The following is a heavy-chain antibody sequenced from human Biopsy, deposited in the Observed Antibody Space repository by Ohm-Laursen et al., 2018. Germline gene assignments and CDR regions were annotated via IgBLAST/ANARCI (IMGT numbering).Heavy chain of an antibody. D-gene: IGHD6-19*01. CDR1: GYIFTSYY. CDR2: INPSGGST. J-gene: IGHJ4*02. Sequence: ASVKASCKTSGYIFTSYYIHWVRQAPGQGLEWMASINPSGGSTTYAQRFQGRLIMTRDTSTSSIYMELSSLRSEDTAIYFCARAVAGTGGVFDSWGQGTLVTVSS. CDR3: ARAVAGTGGVFDS. V-gene: IGHV1-46*01.